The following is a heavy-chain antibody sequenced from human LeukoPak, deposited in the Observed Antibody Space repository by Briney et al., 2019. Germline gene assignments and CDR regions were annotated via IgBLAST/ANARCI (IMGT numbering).Heavy chain of an antibody. CDR3: ARIPYYYDSSGNDAFDI. CDR2: ITPSGGST. Sequence: ASVRVPCKASRYTFTSCYMHWVRRPRRQGREWMGIITPSGGSTSYAQKIQGRVTMTRDTSTSTVYMELSSLRSEDRAGYYCARIPYYYDSSGNDAFDIWGQGTMVTVS. CDR1: RYTFTSCY. V-gene: IGHV1-46*01. D-gene: IGHD3-22*01. J-gene: IGHJ3*02.